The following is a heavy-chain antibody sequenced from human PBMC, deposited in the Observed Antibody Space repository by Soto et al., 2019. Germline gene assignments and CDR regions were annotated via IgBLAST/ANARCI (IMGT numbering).Heavy chain of an antibody. D-gene: IGHD4-17*01. CDR3: TTEGGTVTSTGGYYYGMDV. CDR1: GFTFSNAW. J-gene: IGHJ6*02. Sequence: EVQLVESGGGLVKPGGSLRLSCAASGFTFSNAWMSWVRQAPGKGLEWVGRIKSKTDGGTTDYTAPVKGRFTISRDDSKNTLYLQMNSLKTEDTAVYYCTTEGGTVTSTGGYYYGMDVWGQGTTVTVSS. CDR2: IKSKTDGGTT. V-gene: IGHV3-15*01.